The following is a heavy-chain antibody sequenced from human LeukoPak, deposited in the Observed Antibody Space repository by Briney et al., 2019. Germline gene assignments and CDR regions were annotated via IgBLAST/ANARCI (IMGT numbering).Heavy chain of an antibody. CDR3: ARDLFFSDAGYSSGWRAEYFHH. D-gene: IGHD6-19*01. J-gene: IGHJ1*01. Sequence: PGGSLRLSCAASGFTFSSHWMHWVRQAPGKGLVWVSRINGAGSSTSYADSVKGRFTVSRDNAKNTPNLQMNSLRAEDTAVYYCARDLFFSDAGYSSGWRAEYFHHWGQGTLVTVSS. CDR2: INGAGSST. CDR1: GFTFSSHW. V-gene: IGHV3-74*01.